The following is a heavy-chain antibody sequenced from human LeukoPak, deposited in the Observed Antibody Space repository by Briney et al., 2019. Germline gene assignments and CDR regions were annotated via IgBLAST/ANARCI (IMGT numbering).Heavy chain of an antibody. CDR1: GFTLSSYG. J-gene: IGHJ6*02. CDR2: IGRSPSYI. V-gene: IGHV3-21*01. CDR3: ARLTSYNHDYSGRYGLDV. D-gene: IGHD5-12*01. Sequence: PGGSLRLSCAASGFTLSSYGMNWVRQAPGKGLEWVSSIGRSPSYIYYADSVKGRFTISRDNAKDSLDLQMSSLRAEDTAVYYCARLTSYNHDYSGRYGLDVWGQGTTVTVSS.